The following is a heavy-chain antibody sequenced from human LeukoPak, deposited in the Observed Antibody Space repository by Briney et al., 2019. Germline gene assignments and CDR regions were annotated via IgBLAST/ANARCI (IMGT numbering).Heavy chain of an antibody. V-gene: IGHV3-66*01. CDR3: ASENEWERRYGMDV. CDR1: GFTVSSNY. CDR2: IYSGGST. D-gene: IGHD1-26*01. J-gene: IGHJ6*02. Sequence: GGSLRLSCAASGFTVSSNYMSWVRQAPGKGLEWVSVIYSGGSTYYTDSVKGRFTISRDNSKNTMYLQMNSLRAEDTAVYYCASENEWERRYGMDVWGQGTTVSVSS.